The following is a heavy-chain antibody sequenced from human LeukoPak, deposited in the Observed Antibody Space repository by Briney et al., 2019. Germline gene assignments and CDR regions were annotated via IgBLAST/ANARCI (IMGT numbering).Heavy chain of an antibody. J-gene: IGHJ4*02. V-gene: IGHV4-59*01. Sequence: PSETLSLTCTVSGGSISSYYWSWIRQPPGKGLEWIGYIYYSGSTNYNPSLKSRVTISVDTSKNQFSLKLSSVTAADTAVYYCAREVVVVPAAEYGNFDYWGQGTLVTVSS. CDR3: AREVVVVPAAEYGNFDY. CDR2: IYYSGST. D-gene: IGHD2-2*01. CDR1: GGSISSYY.